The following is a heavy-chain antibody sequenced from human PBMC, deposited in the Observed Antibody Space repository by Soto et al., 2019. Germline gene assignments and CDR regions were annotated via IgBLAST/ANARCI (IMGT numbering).Heavy chain of an antibody. J-gene: IGHJ4*02. V-gene: IGHV4-59*08. CDR3: ARANHCVTAGCRMGHFDS. D-gene: IGHD2-21*01. CDR1: GDSINGYF. CDR2: IYNSDT. Sequence: QVQLQESGPGLVKPSETLSLTCTVSGDSINGYFWSWIRQSPGKGLELIGYIYNSDTNYNHSLKSRITISVYKSTDQFSLSMSSVTSADTAVYYCARANHCVTAGCRMGHFDSWGQGTLVAVSS.